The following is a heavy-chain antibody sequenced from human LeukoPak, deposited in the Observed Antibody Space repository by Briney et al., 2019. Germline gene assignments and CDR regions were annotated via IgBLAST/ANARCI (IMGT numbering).Heavy chain of an antibody. J-gene: IGHJ5*02. D-gene: IGHD1/OR15-1a*01. CDR3: ASWVEHLNWFDP. Sequence: ASVKVSCKASGYTFTSYGISWVRQAPGQGLEWMGWISAYNGNTNYAQKLQGRVTMTTDTSTSTAYMELRSLRSDDTAVYYCASWVEHLNWFDPWGQGTLVTVSS. CDR2: ISAYNGNT. CDR1: GYTFTSYG. V-gene: IGHV1-18*01.